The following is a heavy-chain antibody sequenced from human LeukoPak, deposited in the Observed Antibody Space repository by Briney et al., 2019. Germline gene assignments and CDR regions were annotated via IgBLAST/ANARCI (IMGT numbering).Heavy chain of an antibody. D-gene: IGHD3-16*02. CDR2: MYHGGIF. CDR3: ARAIMRGVIPISGFDF. J-gene: IGHJ4*02. V-gene: IGHV4-38-2*02. Sequence: SETLSLTCTVSVDLISSGHYWGWFRQTPDKGLEWTDSMYHGGIFYENPSLKSRLTISVDSAQNQISLSLTSVTVADTAVYYCARAIMRGVIPISGFDFWGQGTQVTVSS. CDR1: VDLISSGHY.